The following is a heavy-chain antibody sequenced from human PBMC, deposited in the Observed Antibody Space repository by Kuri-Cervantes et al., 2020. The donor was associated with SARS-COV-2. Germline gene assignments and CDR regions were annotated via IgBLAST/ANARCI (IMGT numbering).Heavy chain of an antibody. V-gene: IGHV4-4*07. D-gene: IGHD3-22*01. CDR2: VHTSGST. Sequence: SETLSLTCTVSGGSISGYYWNWIRQPAGKGLEWIGRVHTSGSTNYNPSLKSRVTMSVDTSRNQLSLKLNSLAAADTAVYYCARGAASITMIVVVGNFDYWGQGTLVTVSS. CDR1: GGSISGYY. CDR3: ARGAASITMIVVVGNFDY. J-gene: IGHJ4*02.